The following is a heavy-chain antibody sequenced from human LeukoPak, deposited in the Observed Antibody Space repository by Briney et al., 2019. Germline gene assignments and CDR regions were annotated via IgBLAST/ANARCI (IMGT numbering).Heavy chain of an antibody. D-gene: IGHD3-10*01. V-gene: IGHV1-46*01. CDR2: INPSGGST. CDR3: ARGITMVRGAFDY. Sequence: ASVKVSCKASGYTFTSYGISWVRQAPGQGLEWMGIINPSGGSTSYAQKFQGRVTMTRDTSTSTVYMELSSLRSEDTAVYYCARGITMVRGAFDYWGQGTLVTVSS. J-gene: IGHJ4*02. CDR1: GYTFTSYG.